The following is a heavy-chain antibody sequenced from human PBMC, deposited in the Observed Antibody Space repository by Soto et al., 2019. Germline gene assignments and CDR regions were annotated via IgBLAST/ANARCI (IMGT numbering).Heavy chain of an antibody. CDR1: GFTFSSYA. J-gene: IGHJ3*02. CDR2: ISGSGGST. Sequence: GGSLRLSCAASGFTFSSYAMSWVRQAPGKGLEWVSAISGSGGSTYYADSVKGRFTISRDNSKNTLYLQMNSLRAEDMAVYYCAKEDTGAVAGLDAFDIWGQGTMVTVSS. V-gene: IGHV3-23*01. CDR3: AKEDTGAVAGLDAFDI. D-gene: IGHD6-19*01.